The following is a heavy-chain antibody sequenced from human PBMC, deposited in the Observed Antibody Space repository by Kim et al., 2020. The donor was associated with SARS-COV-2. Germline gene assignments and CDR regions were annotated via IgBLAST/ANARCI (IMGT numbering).Heavy chain of an antibody. CDR2: ISGSGGST. D-gene: IGHD3-10*01. J-gene: IGHJ6*02. Sequence: GGSLRLSCAASGFTFSSYAMSWVRQAPGKGLEWVSAISGSGGSTYYADSVKGRFTISRDNSKNTLYLQMNSLRAEDTAVYYCAKDMGGFGELFLRGMDVWGQGTTVTVSS. CDR1: GFTFSSYA. CDR3: AKDMGGFGELFLRGMDV. V-gene: IGHV3-23*01.